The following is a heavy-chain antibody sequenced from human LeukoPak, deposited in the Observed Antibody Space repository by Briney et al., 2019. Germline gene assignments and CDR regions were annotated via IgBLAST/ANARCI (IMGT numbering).Heavy chain of an antibody. D-gene: IGHD3-16*02. CDR3: ARGRGYYDYVWGSYRPFDY. CDR1: GGSFSGYY. CDR2: INHSGST. V-gene: IGHV4-34*01. J-gene: IGHJ4*02. Sequence: SETLSPTCAVHGGSFSGYYWSWIRQPPGKGLEWIGEINHSGSTNYNPSLKSRVTISVDTSKNQSSLKLSSVTAADTAVYYCARGRGYYDYVWGSYRPFDYWGQGTLVTVSS.